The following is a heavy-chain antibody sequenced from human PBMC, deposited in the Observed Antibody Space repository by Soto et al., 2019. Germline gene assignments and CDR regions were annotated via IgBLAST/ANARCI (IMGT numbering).Heavy chain of an antibody. Sequence: QVQLVQSGAEVKKPGSSVKVSCKASGGTCSSYAISWVRQAPGQGLEWIGGIIPIFGTANYAQKFQGRVTITADESTSTAYMELSSLRSEDTAVYYCARDLNYYDSSGYYARGYYGMDVWGQGTTVTVSS. V-gene: IGHV1-69*01. CDR1: GGTCSSYA. CDR2: IIPIFGTA. J-gene: IGHJ6*02. CDR3: ARDLNYYDSSGYYARGYYGMDV. D-gene: IGHD3-22*01.